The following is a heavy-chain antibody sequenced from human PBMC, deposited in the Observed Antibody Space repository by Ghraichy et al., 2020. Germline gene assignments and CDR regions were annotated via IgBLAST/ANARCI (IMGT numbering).Heavy chain of an antibody. J-gene: IGHJ4*02. D-gene: IGHD2/OR15-2a*01. V-gene: IGHV1-18*01. CDR3: AGVYANLWYPVDF. CDR2: ISPYNGNT. CDR1: GYTFTSYG. Sequence: ASVKVSCRASGYTFTSYGISWVRQAPGQGPEWMGWISPYNGNTEYAKKIQGRVTMTTDPSTNMAYMELRSLRSDDTAVYYCAGVYANLWYPVDFLGQGTLVTFSS.